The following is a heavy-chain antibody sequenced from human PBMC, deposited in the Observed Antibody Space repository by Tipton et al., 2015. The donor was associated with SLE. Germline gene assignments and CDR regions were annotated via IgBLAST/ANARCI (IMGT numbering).Heavy chain of an antibody. J-gene: IGHJ4*02. CDR3: ARDGDTATLDY. D-gene: IGHD5-18*01. Sequence: TLSLTCTVSGGSISSGSYYWSWIRQPAGKGLEWIGRIYTSGSTNYNPSLKSRVTISVDTSKNQFSLKLSSVTAADTAVYYCARDGDTATLDYWGQGTLVTVSS. CDR1: GGSISSGSYY. V-gene: IGHV4-61*02. CDR2: IYTSGST.